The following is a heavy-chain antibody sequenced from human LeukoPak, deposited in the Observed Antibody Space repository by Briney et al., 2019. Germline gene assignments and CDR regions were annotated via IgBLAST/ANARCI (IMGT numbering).Heavy chain of an antibody. J-gene: IGHJ6*02. CDR1: GFTFSDYY. D-gene: IGHD3-22*01. CDR3: ARDYDTGLGMDV. CDR2: ISSSSSYT. V-gene: IGHV3-11*06. Sequence: NAGGSLRLSCAASGFTFSDYYMSWIRQAPGKGLEWISYISSSSSYTNYADSVKGRFTISRDNAKNSLYLQMNSLRAEDTAVYYCARDYDTGLGMDVWGQGTTVTVSS.